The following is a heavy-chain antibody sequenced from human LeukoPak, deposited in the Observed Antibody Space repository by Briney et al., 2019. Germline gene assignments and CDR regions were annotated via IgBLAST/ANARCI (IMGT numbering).Heavy chain of an antibody. CDR3: ARWGSGWYYFDY. CDR1: GGPISVYY. V-gene: IGHV4-59*08. J-gene: IGHJ4*02. Sequence: SETLSLTCTVSGGPISVYYWSWIRQPPGKGLEWIGYVYYSGSVNYNPSLKSRVTISIDTSKNQFSLKLNSVTAADTAVYYCARWGSGWYYFDYWGQGTLVTVSS. CDR2: VYYSGSV. D-gene: IGHD6-19*01.